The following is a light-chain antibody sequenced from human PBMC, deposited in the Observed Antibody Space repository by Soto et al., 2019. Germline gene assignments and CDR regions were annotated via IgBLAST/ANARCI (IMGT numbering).Light chain of an antibody. CDR2: SNN. J-gene: IGLJ2*01. Sequence: QSVLTQPPSASGTPGQRVFISCSGSNSNIGGTNYAYWCQQLPGAAPKLLMHSNNLRPSGVPERISGSKSGTSASLAISGLRSEDEAVYYCASWDDRLGAVIFGGGTKVTVL. CDR3: ASWDDRLGAVI. V-gene: IGLV1-47*02. CDR1: NSNIGGTNY.